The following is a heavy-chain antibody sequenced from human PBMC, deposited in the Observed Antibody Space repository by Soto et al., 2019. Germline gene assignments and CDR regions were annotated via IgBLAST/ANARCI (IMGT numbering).Heavy chain of an antibody. CDR3: ARSQGSSTSLEIYYYYYYGMDV. J-gene: IGHJ6*02. CDR1: GGTFGSYA. V-gene: IGHV1-69*01. Sequence: QVQLVQSGAEVQKPGSSVKVSCKASGGTFGSYAISWVRQAPGQGLEWMGGIIPIPSTANYAQKFQGRVTIAADESTSTAYMELSSLRSEDTAVYYCARSQGSSTSLEIYYYYYYGMDVWGQGTTVTVSS. CDR2: IIPIPSTA. D-gene: IGHD2-2*01.